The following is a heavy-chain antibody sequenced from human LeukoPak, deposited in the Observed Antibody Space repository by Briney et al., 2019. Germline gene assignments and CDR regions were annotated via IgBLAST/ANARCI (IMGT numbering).Heavy chain of an antibody. Sequence: PSETLSLTCTVSGGSISSSSHYWGWIRQPPGKGLEWIGSIHYSGSTYYNPSLKSRVTISVDTSKNQFSLKLSSVTAADTAVYYCARNPYDYVWGSYRHTFDYWGQGTLVTVSS. J-gene: IGHJ4*02. D-gene: IGHD3-16*02. CDR2: IHYSGST. CDR1: GGSISSSSHY. CDR3: ARNPYDYVWGSYRHTFDY. V-gene: IGHV4-39*07.